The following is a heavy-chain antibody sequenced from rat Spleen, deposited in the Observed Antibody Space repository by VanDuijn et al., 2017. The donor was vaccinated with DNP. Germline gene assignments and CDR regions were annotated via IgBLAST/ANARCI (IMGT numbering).Heavy chain of an antibody. J-gene: IGHJ2*01. CDR2: ISYDGSST. CDR3: ARPDY. V-gene: IGHV5-7*01. CDR1: GFTFSDYN. Sequence: EVQLVASGGGFVQPGRSLKVSCAASGFTFSDYNMAWVRQAPKKGLEWVGTISYDGSSTSYRDSVKGRFTISRDNAKSTLYLQMDSLRSEDTATYYCARPDYWGQGVMVTVSS.